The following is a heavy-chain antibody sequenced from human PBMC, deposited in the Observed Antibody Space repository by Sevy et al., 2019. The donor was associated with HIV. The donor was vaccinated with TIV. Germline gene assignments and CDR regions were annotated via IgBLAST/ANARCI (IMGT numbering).Heavy chain of an antibody. V-gene: IGHV1-24*01. CDR3: ATGRESHNYNSGYFDY. Sequence: AAVKVSCKVSGYTLTQLSMHWVRQAPGKGLEWMGGFDPEDRKTIYSQKFQGRLTMTEDTSTDIAYMQLSSLRSEATAVYYCATGRESHNYNSGYFDYWGQGTLVPVSS. J-gene: IGHJ4*02. CDR2: FDPEDRKT. CDR1: GYTLTQLS. D-gene: IGHD3-22*01.